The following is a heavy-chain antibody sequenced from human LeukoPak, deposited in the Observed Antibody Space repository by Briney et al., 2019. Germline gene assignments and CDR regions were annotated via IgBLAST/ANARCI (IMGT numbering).Heavy chain of an antibody. CDR1: GYTFTGYY. CDR2: INPNSGGT. J-gene: IGHJ4*02. V-gene: IGHV1-2*04. Sequence: ASVKVSCKASGYTFTGYYMHWVRQAPGQGLEWMGWINPNSGGTNYAQKFQGWVTMTRDTSISTAYMELSRLRSDDTAVYYCARPIDSSGYYLFDYWGQGTLVTVSS. CDR3: ARPIDSSGYYLFDY. D-gene: IGHD3-22*01.